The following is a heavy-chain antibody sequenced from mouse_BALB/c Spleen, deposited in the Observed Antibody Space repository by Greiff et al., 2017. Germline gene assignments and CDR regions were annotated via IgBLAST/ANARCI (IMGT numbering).Heavy chain of an antibody. CDR2: ISSGSSTI. Sequence: EVKLMESGGGLVQPGGSRKLSCAASGFTFSSFGMHWVRQAPEKGLEWVAYISSGSSTIYYADTVKGRFTISRDNPKNTLFLQMTSLRSEDTAMYYCAREVYAMDYWGQGTSVTVSS. J-gene: IGHJ4*01. CDR1: GFTFSSFG. CDR3: AREVYAMDY. V-gene: IGHV5-17*02.